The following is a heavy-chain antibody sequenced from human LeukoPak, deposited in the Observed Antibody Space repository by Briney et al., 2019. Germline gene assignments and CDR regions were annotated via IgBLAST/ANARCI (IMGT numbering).Heavy chain of an antibody. J-gene: IGHJ4*02. CDR1: GYTFTVYY. D-gene: IGHD1-14*01. Sequence: ASVTVSFTASGYTFTVYYMHWVRQAPGQGLEWMGWINPKTGGTSYAQKFQGRVTMTRDTSISTVNMELSRLTSDDTAVYYCARATAENDHWGQGTLVTVSS. V-gene: IGHV1-2*02. CDR3: ARATAENDH. CDR2: INPKTGGT.